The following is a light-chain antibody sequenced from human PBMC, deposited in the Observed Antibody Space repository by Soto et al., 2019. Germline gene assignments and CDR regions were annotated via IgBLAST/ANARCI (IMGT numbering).Light chain of an antibody. V-gene: IGKV1-33*01. Sequence: DIQMTQSPSSLSASVGDRVTITCQASQDISNHLNWYQQKPGKAPKLLIYDGSNLETGVPSRFSGSVSGTDFTVTISSLQREDFATDSCQQYYNLPITFGQGTRLEIK. CDR3: QQYYNLPIT. CDR1: QDISNH. CDR2: DGS. J-gene: IGKJ5*01.